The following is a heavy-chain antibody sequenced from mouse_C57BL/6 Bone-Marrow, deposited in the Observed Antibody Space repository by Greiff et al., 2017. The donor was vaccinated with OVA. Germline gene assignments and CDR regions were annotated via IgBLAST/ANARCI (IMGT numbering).Heavy chain of an antibody. J-gene: IGHJ3*01. CDR1: GYTFTDYY. CDR3: ARGRDNAY. V-gene: IGHV1-76*01. Sequence: VQGVESGAELVRPGASVKLSCKASGYTFTDYYINWVKQRPGQGLEWIARIYPGSGNTYYNEKFKGKATLTAEKSSSTAYMQLSSLTSEDSAVYFCARGRDNAYWGQGTLVTVSA. CDR2: IYPGSGNT.